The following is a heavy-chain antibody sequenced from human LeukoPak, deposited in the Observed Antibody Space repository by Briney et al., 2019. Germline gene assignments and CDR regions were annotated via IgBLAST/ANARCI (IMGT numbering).Heavy chain of an antibody. V-gene: IGHV3-23*01. CDR1: GFTFSSYA. J-gene: IGHJ4*02. D-gene: IGHD3-10*01. CDR2: ISVSGGST. CDR3: AKDREYYGSGSYLNY. Sequence: GGSLRLSCAASGFTFSSYAMSWVRQAPGKGLEWVSAISVSGGSTYYADSVKGRFTISRDNSKNTMYLQMNSLRAEDTAVYYCAKDREYYGSGSYLNYWGQGTLVTVSS.